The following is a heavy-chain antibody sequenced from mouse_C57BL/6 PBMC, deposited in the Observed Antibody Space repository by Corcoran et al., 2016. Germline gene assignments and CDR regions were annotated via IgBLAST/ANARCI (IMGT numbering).Heavy chain of an antibody. CDR3: ARARGYYLCDY. J-gene: IGHJ2*01. D-gene: IGHD2-3*01. CDR1: GYSITSGYY. Sequence: DVQLQESGSGLVKPSQSLSLTCSVTGYSITSGYYWNWIRQFPGNKLEWMGYISYDGSNNYNPSLKNRISITRDTSKNQFFLKLNSVTTEDTATYYCARARGYYLCDYWGQGTTLTVSS. V-gene: IGHV3-6*01. CDR2: ISYDGSN.